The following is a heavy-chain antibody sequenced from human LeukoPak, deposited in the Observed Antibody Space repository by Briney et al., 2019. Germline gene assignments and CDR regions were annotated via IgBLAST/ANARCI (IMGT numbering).Heavy chain of an antibody. D-gene: IGHD3-22*01. CDR2: IYYSGST. Sequence: SETLSLTCTVSGGSISSGGHYWSWIRQYPGKGLEWIGYIYYSGSTYYNPSLKSRVTISVDTSKNQFSLKLSSVTAADTAVYYCARDSSGYYYLFDYWGQGTLVTVSS. CDR3: ARDSSGYYYLFDY. CDR1: GGSISSGGHY. J-gene: IGHJ4*02. V-gene: IGHV4-31*03.